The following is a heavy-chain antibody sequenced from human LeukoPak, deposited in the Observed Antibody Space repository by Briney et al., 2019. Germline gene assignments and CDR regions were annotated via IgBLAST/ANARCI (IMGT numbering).Heavy chain of an antibody. CDR3: TRDQASFYGDYVEFDY. V-gene: IGHV3-49*04. J-gene: IGHJ4*02. CDR1: GFTFSSYW. D-gene: IGHD4-17*01. CDR2: IRSKAYGGTT. Sequence: GGSLRLSCAASGFTFSSYWMHWVRQAPGKGLEWVGFIRSKAYGGTTDYAASVKGRFTISRDDSKSIVYLQMNSLKTEDTAVYCCTRDQASFYGDYVEFDYWGQGTLVTVSS.